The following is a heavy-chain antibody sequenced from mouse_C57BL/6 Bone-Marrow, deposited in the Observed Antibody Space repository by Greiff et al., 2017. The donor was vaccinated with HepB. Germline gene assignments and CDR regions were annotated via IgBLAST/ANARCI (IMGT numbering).Heavy chain of an antibody. CDR3: ARSDYGSSYWYFDV. V-gene: IGHV1-42*01. J-gene: IGHJ1*03. D-gene: IGHD1-1*01. Sequence: VQLQQSGPELVKPGASVKISCKASGYSFTGYYMNWVKQSPEKSLEWIGEINPSTGGTTYNQKFKDKATLTADKSSSTAYMQLSSLTSEDSAVYYCARSDYGSSYWYFDVWGTGTTVTVSS. CDR1: GYSFTGYY. CDR2: INPSTGGT.